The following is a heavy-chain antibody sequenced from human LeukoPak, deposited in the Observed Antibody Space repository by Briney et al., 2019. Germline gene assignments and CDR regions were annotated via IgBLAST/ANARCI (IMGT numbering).Heavy chain of an antibody. CDR3: ARGARYYYTDAFDI. D-gene: IGHD3-22*01. CDR2: ISPYNGNT. V-gene: IGHV1-18*01. Sequence: ASVKVSCKASGYTFTSYGIIWVRQAPGQGLEWMGWISPYNGNTNYAQKLQGRVTMTTDTSTSTAYMELRSLRSEDTAVYYCARGARYYYTDAFDIWGQGTMVTVSS. CDR1: GYTFTSYG. J-gene: IGHJ3*02.